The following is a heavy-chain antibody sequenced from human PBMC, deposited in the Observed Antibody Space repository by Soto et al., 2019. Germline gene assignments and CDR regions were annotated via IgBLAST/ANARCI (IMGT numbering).Heavy chain of an antibody. Sequence: EVQLLESGGGLVQPGGSLRLSCAASGFTFSSYAMSWVRQAPGKGLEWVSAISGSGGSTYYADSVKGRFTISRDNSKNTLYLQMNSLRAEDTAVYCCARRMGRGSGVDYWGQGTLVTVSS. CDR2: ISGSGGST. D-gene: IGHD1-26*01. CDR3: ARRMGRGSGVDY. V-gene: IGHV3-23*01. J-gene: IGHJ4*02. CDR1: GFTFSSYA.